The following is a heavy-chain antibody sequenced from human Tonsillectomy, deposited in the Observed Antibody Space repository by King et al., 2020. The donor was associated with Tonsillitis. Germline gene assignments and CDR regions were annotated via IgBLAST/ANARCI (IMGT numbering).Heavy chain of an antibody. J-gene: IGHJ4*02. D-gene: IGHD6-13*01. CDR2: ISWNSGRI. Sequence: VQLVESGGGLVQPGRSLRLSCAASGFTFDDYAMHWVRQAPGKGLEWVSGISWNSGRIGYADSVKGRFTISRDNAKNSLYLQMNSLRAEDTALYYCAKDQGLRIAAAGNYDYWGQGTLVTVSS. CDR1: GFTFDDYA. V-gene: IGHV3-9*01. CDR3: AKDQGLRIAAAGNYDY.